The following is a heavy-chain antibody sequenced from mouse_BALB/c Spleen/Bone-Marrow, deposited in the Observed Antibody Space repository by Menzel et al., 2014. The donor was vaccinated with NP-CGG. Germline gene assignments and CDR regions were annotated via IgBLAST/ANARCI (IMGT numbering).Heavy chain of an antibody. V-gene: IGHV1S56*01. Sequence: VKLMESGPELVKPGALVKISCKASGYTFTSYDINWVKQRPGQGLEWIGWIYPGDGSTKYNEKFKGKATLTADKSSSTAYMQLSSLTSENSAVYFCARSGDSSGYGFACWGQGTLVTVSA. CDR1: GYTFTSYD. J-gene: IGHJ3*01. CDR3: ARSGDSSGYGFAC. CDR2: IYPGDGST. D-gene: IGHD3-2*01.